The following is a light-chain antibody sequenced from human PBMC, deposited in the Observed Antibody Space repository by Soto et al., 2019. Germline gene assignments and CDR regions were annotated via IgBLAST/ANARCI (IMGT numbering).Light chain of an antibody. V-gene: IGKV4-1*01. CDR3: QQYYNTPYT. Sequence: IVMTQSPDLAVSLGARATVTCKSSQSILYSSNNKNYLAWYQQKPGQPPKLLIYWASTRESGVPDRFSGSGSGTDFTLTISSLQAEDGAVYYCQQYYNTPYTFGQGTKLEIK. J-gene: IGKJ2*01. CDR1: QSILYSSNNKNY. CDR2: WAS.